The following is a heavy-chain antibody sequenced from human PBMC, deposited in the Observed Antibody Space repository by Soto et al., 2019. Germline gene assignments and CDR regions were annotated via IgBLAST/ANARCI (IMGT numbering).Heavy chain of an antibody. D-gene: IGHD2-2*02. CDR1: GGTFSSYA. J-gene: IGHJ3*02. Sequence: QVQLVQSGAEVKKPGSSVKVSCKASGGTFSSYAISWVRQAPGQGLEWIGGIIPIFGTANYAQKFQGRVTITADESTSTAYMELSSLRSEDTAVYYCARGDRVLVPAAIGAFDIWGQGTMVTVSS. CDR3: ARGDRVLVPAAIGAFDI. CDR2: IIPIFGTA. V-gene: IGHV1-69*12.